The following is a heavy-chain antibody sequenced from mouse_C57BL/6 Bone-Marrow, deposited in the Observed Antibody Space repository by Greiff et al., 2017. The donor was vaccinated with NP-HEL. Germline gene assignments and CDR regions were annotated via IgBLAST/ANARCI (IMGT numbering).Heavy chain of an antibody. D-gene: IGHD1-1*01. CDR2: IDPENGDT. J-gene: IGHJ3*01. CDR1: GFNIKDDY. CDR3: TFYGSSPSF. V-gene: IGHV14-4*01. Sequence: EVQGVESGAELVRPGASVKLSCTASGFNIKDDYMHWVKQRPEQGLEWIGWIDPENGDTEYASKFQGKATITADTSSNTAYLQLSSLTSEDTAVYYCTFYGSSPSFWGQGTLVTVSA.